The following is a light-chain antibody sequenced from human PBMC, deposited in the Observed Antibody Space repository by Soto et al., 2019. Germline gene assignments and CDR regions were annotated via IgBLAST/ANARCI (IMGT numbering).Light chain of an antibody. CDR3: QQYGSSGT. J-gene: IGKJ1*01. V-gene: IGKV3-20*01. CDR2: GAS. Sequence: EIVFTQSPVTLSLSPGERATLSWRASQSVSNNYLAWYQQKPCQAPRLLIYGASNRATGIPDRFSGSGSGTDFTLTISRLEPEDFAVYYCQQYGSSGTFGQGTKVDNK. CDR1: QSVSNNY.